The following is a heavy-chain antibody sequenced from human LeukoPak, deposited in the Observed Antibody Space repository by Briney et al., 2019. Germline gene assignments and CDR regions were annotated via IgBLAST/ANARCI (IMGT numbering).Heavy chain of an antibody. V-gene: IGHV3-23*01. Sequence: ETLSLTCTVSGGSISSGGYYWSWVRQAPGKGLEWVSAISGSGGSTYYADSVKGRFTISRDNSKNTLYLQMNSLRAEDTAVYYCAKDLSGSYARYYFDYWGQGTLVTVSS. D-gene: IGHD1-26*01. CDR3: AKDLSGSYARYYFDY. J-gene: IGHJ4*02. CDR2: ISGSGGST. CDR1: GGSISSGGYY.